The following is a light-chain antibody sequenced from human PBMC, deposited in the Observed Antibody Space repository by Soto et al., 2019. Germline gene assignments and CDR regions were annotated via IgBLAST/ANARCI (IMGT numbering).Light chain of an antibody. J-gene: IGKJ1*01. Sequence: IVMTQSPSSLSASVGDRVTISCRSSQHISTYLNWYQHKPGKAPKLLVYAASTLQSGVPSRFSGSGSGTDFRLTISSLQPEDFATYYCQQSSTIPRTFGQGTKVDLK. V-gene: IGKV1-39*01. CDR1: QHISTY. CDR2: AAS. CDR3: QQSSTIPRT.